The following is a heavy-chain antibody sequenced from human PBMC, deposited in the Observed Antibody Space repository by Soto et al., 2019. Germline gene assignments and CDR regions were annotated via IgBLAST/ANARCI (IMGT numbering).Heavy chain of an antibody. CDR3: ARGSYYYDSSAYYYGMDV. CDR2: IYPGDSDT. D-gene: IGHD3-22*01. CDR1: GYSFTSYW. J-gene: IGHJ6*02. V-gene: IGHV5-51*01. Sequence: GESLKISCKGSGYSFTSYWIGWVRQMPGKGPEWMGIIYPGDSDTRYSPSFQGQVTISADKSISTAYLQWSSLKASDTAMYYCARGSYYYDSSAYYYGMDVWGQGTTVTVSS.